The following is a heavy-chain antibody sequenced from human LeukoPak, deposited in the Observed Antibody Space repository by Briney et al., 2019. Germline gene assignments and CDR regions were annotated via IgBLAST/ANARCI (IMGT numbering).Heavy chain of an antibody. J-gene: IGHJ4*02. CDR3: ARDIGSAWGNYFDY. CDR1: GYTFTSYA. V-gene: IGHV1-3*01. D-gene: IGHD6-19*01. Sequence: GASVKVSCKASGYTFTSYAMHWVRQAPGQRLEWMGWINAGNGHTKYSQKFQGRVTITRDTSAGTAYMELSSLRSEDTAVYYCARDIGSAWGNYFDYWGQGPLVTVSS. CDR2: INAGNGHT.